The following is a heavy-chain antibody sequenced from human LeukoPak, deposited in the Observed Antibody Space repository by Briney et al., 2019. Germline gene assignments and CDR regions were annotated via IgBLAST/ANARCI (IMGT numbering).Heavy chain of an antibody. CDR3: ARDHRDSWLQDTEYFQH. Sequence: ASVKVSCKASGYTFTSYGISWVRQAPGQGLEWMGWISAYNGNTNYAQKLQGRVTMTTDTSTSTAYMELRSLRSDDTAVYYCARDHRDSWLQDTEYFQHWGQGTLVTVSS. CDR1: GYTFTSYG. V-gene: IGHV1-18*01. CDR2: ISAYNGNT. J-gene: IGHJ1*01. D-gene: IGHD5-24*01.